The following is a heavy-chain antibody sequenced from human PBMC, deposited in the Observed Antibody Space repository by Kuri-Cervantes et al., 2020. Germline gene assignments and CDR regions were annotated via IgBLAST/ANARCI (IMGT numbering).Heavy chain of an antibody. V-gene: IGHV3-9*01. D-gene: IGHD3-10*01. CDR1: RFTFDDYT. CDR3: AKDKGSGSYNYYYGMDV. J-gene: IGHJ6*02. Sequence: GGSLRLSCAASRFTFDDYTMHWVRQAPGKGLEWVSGISWNSGSIGYADSVKGRFTISRDNAKNSLYLQMNSLRAEDTALYYCAKDKGSGSYNYYYGMDVWGQGTTVTVSS. CDR2: ISWNSGSI.